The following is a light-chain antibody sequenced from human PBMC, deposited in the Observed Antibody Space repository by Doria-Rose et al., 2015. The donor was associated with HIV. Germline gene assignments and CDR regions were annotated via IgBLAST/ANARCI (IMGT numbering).Light chain of an antibody. CDR2: DGS. V-gene: IGKV3-20*01. J-gene: IGKJ1*01. CDR3: HQYGTSWT. Sequence: TQSPGTLSLSPGERATLSCRASQSFSSTYLAWYQQKPGQAPSLLIYDGSTRGTGFPDRFSAGGSGTDFTLTINRLEPEDFALYYCHQYGTSWTFGQGTKVEI. CDR1: QSFSSTY.